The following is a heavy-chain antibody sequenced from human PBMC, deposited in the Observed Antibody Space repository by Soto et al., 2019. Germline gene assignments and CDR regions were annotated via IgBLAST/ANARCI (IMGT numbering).Heavy chain of an antibody. CDR3: ARGLRYFDW. J-gene: IGHJ4*02. CDR2: IYYIGST. Sequence: QVQLQESGPGLVKPSETLSLTCTVSGGSITSSYWSWIRQPPGKGLEWIGYIYYIGSTNYNPSLRSRVTISVDTSKNPFSLNLSSVTAADTAVYFCARGLRYFDWWGQGTLVTVSS. D-gene: IGHD3-9*01. CDR1: GGSITSSY. V-gene: IGHV4-59*01.